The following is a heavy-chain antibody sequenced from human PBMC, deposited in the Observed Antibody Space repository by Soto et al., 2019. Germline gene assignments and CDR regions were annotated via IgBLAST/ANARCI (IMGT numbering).Heavy chain of an antibody. D-gene: IGHD2-15*01. CDR3: AKLVGYCSGGYFCGMDV. Sequence: PGGSLRFSCAASVFTFSSYCMHLVRQAPGKGLECVSVISYDGSNKYYADSVKGRFTISRDNSKNTLYLQMNSLRAEDTAVYYCAKLVGYCSGGYFCGMDVWGQGNTVTVSS. CDR2: ISYDGSNK. CDR1: VFTFSSYC. J-gene: IGHJ6*02. V-gene: IGHV3-30*18.